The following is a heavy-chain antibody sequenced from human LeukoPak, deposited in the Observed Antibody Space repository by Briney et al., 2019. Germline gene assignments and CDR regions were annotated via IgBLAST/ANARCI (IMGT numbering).Heavy chain of an antibody. Sequence: GGSLRLSCAACGFIFDDYGMSWLRQARGEVVEWVFVINWNCGSTGYAYSVKGRFTISGDSAKNSVYLQMNLQRSGDTAYYDCGRSVAASRDYWGRGTLVTVSS. J-gene: IGHJ4*02. CDR2: INWNCGST. CDR3: GRSVAASRDY. CDR1: GFIFDDYG. D-gene: IGHD2-15*01. V-gene: IGHV3-20*01.